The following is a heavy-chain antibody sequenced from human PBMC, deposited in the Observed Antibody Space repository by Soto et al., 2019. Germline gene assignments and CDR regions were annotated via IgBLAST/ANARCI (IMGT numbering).Heavy chain of an antibody. D-gene: IGHD3-3*01. CDR3: ARGRDFWSGPHYYYYGMDV. Sequence: QVQLQQWGAGLLKPSETLSLTCAVYGGSFSGYYWSWIRQPPGKGLEWIGEINHSGSTNYNPSLKSRVTIPVDTSKNQFSLKLSSVTAADTAVYYCARGRDFWSGPHYYYYGMDVWGQGTTVTVSS. J-gene: IGHJ6*02. V-gene: IGHV4-34*01. CDR1: GGSFSGYY. CDR2: INHSGST.